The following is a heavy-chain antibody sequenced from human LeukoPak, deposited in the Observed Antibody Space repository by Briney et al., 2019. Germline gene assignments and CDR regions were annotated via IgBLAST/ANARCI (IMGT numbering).Heavy chain of an antibody. D-gene: IGHD2-8*01. CDR1: GFTFDAYG. J-gene: IGHJ4*02. V-gene: IGHV3-23*02. Sequence: GGSLRLSCAASGFTFDAYGMSWVRQVPGKGPEWVSIISTGGDGTHYLYFVKGRFTIPRDNSKNTLYLQLSSLGVDDSAVYYCARRNGYYFDYWGQGTLVTVSS. CDR2: ISTGGDGT. CDR3: ARRNGYYFDY.